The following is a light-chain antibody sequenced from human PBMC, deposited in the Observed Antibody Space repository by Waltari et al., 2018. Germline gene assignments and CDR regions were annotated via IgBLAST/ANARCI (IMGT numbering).Light chain of an antibody. CDR3: MQILQPART. CDR2: LGS. CDR1: QSLLHSNGYNY. Sequence: EILMTQSPPSLPVTPGEPASIPCSPSQSLLHSNGYNYLDWYLQKPGQLPQVLIYLGSNRSSGVPDRFSGSGSGTDFTLNISRVEAEDVGVYYCMQILQPARTFGQGTRLEIK. J-gene: IGKJ2*01. V-gene: IGKV2-28*01.